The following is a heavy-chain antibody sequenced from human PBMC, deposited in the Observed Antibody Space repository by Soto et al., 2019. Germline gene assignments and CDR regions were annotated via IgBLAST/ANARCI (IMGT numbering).Heavy chain of an antibody. V-gene: IGHV1-18*04. J-gene: IGHJ4*02. CDR2: ISAYNGNT. D-gene: IGHD2-21*02. CDR3: ARVAYCGGDCYSEVDY. CDR1: GCTFTSYG. Sequence: ASVKVSCKASGCTFTSYGISWVRQAPGQGLEWMGWISAYNGNTNYAQKLQGRVTMTTDTSTSTAYMDLRSLRSDDTAVYYCARVAYCGGDCYSEVDYWGQGTLVTVSS.